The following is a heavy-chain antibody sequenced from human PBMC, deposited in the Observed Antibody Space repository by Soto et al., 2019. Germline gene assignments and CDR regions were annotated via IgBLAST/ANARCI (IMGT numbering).Heavy chain of an antibody. D-gene: IGHD3-3*01. CDR2: IYYSGST. CDR1: GGSISSGDYY. V-gene: IGHV4-30-4*01. J-gene: IGHJ5*02. CDR3: ARTLGRRRITIFGVTISEPADP. Sequence: TLSLTCTVSGGSISSGDYYWSWIRQPPGKGLEWIGYIYYSGSTYYNPSLKSRVTISVDTSKNQFSLKLSSVTAADTAVYYCARTLGRRRITIFGVTISEPADPRGQGTLVTVSS.